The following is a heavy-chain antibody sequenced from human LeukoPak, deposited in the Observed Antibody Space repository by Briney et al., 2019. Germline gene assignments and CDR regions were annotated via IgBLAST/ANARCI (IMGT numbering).Heavy chain of an antibody. CDR1: GVTVSSNY. CDR2: IYSGGST. D-gene: IGHD3-22*01. CDR3: AREASGTYYYDSSGQGSFDY. J-gene: IGHJ4*02. Sequence: AGGSLRLSCAASGVTVSSNYMSWVRQAPGEGLEWVSDIYSGGSTYYADSVKGRFTISRDNSKNTLYLQMNSLRAEDTAVYYCAREASGTYYYDSSGQGSFDYWGQGTLVTVSS. V-gene: IGHV3-66*01.